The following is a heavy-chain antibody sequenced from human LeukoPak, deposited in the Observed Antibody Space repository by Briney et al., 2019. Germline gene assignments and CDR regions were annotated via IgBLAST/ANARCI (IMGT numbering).Heavy chain of an antibody. CDR1: GYTFTSYD. CDR2: MNPNSGNT. J-gene: IGHJ4*02. V-gene: IGHV1-8*01. CDR3: TRGVMKGSGKTFDY. Sequence: GASVKVSCKTSGYTFTSYDINWVRQATGQGLEWMGWMNPNSGNTGYAQKFQGRVTMTRNTSISTAYMELGSLRSEDTAVYFCTRGVMKGSGKTFDYWGQGTLVTVSS. D-gene: IGHD3-10*01.